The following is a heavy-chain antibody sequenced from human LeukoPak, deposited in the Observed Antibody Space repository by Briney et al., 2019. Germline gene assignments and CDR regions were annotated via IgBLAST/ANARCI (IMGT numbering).Heavy chain of an antibody. CDR3: ASLMTANNDAFDI. CDR1: GYTFTSYY. V-gene: IGHV1-46*01. J-gene: IGHJ3*02. Sequence: GASVKVSCKASGYTFTSYYMHWVRQAPGQGLEWMGIINPSGGSTSYAQKFQGRVTMTRDTSTSTVYMELSSLRSEDTAVYYCASLMTANNDAFDIWGQGTMATVSS. CDR2: INPSGGST.